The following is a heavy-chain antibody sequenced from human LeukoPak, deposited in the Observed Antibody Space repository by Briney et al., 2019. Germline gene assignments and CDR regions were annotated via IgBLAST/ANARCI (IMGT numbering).Heavy chain of an antibody. CDR1: GYTFTSYA. J-gene: IGHJ4*02. Sequence: ASVKVSCKASGYTFTSYAISWVRQAPGQGLEWMGWISTNNGNTNYAQTLQGRVTMTTDTPTSAAYMELRSLRSDDTDVYYCARGEAAATLCCDYWGQGTLVTVSS. D-gene: IGHD2-15*01. CDR3: ARGEAAATLCCDY. CDR2: ISTNNGNT. V-gene: IGHV1-18*01.